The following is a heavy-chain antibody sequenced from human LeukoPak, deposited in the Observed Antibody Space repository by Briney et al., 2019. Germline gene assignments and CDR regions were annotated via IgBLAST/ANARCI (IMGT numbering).Heavy chain of an antibody. CDR2: INPKSGDT. CDR3: ARDYYGSGSFSGH. CDR1: GYTFTDYY. D-gene: IGHD3-10*01. J-gene: IGHJ4*01. Sequence: ASVKVSCMASGYTFTDYYMHWLRQAPGQGLGWMGWINPKSGDTNYAQKFQGRVTMTRDTSISTAYMELSRLTSDNTAVYYCARDYYGSGSFSGHWGQGPLVTVSS. V-gene: IGHV1-2*02.